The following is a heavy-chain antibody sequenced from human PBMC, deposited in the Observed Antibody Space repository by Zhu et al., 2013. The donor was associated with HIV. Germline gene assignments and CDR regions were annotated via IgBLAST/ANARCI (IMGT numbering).Heavy chain of an antibody. V-gene: IGHV4-59*01. Sequence: QVQLQESGPGLVKPSETLSLTCTVSGGSISSYYWSWIRQPPGKGLEWIGYIYYSGSTNYNPSLESRVTISVDTSKNQFSLKLSSVTAADTAVYYCARGLRGYSYGDQTYYYYMDVWGKGTTGHRLL. CDR2: IYYSGST. CDR1: GGSISSYY. CDR3: ARGLRGYSYGDQTYYYYMDV. J-gene: IGHJ6*03. D-gene: IGHD5-18*01.